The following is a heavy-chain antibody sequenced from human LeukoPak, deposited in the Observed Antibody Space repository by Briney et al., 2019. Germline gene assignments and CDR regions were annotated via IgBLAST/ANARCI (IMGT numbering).Heavy chain of an antibody. D-gene: IGHD5-18*01. CDR1: GGTFSTSA. Sequence: GSSVNVSGKASGGTFSTSAISWVRQAPGQGLEWMGRILPIRGIANYAQKFQGRVTITAGKSTSPAYLELSHLRSEETAVYYCAVSKMVFFVGTAMVPLDYWGRGTLVSVSP. CDR3: AVSKMVFFVGTAMVPLDY. J-gene: IGHJ4*02. V-gene: IGHV1-69*04. CDR2: ILPIRGIA.